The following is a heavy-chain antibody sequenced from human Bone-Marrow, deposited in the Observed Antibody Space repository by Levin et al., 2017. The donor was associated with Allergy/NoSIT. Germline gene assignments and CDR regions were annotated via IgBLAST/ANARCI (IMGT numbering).Heavy chain of an antibody. CDR1: GLSFSNYD. J-gene: IGHJ6*02. D-gene: IGHD3-16*01. V-gene: IGHV3-21*06. CDR2: ISSGSSHI. CDR3: ASWAMFYYDGSDFDYFYYGMDV. Sequence: RTGGSLRLSCAASGLSFSNYDMNWVRQAPGKGLEWVSSISSGSSHIDYADSVKGRFTISRDNAKNSLYLQMNSLRVEDTAVYFCASWAMFYYDGSDFDYFYYGMDVWGQGTTVTVSS.